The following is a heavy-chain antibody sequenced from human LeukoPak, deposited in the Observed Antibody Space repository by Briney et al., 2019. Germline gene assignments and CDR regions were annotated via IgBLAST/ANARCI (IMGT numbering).Heavy chain of an antibody. D-gene: IGHD3-9*01. Sequence: KASETLSLTCTVSGGSISSYYWSWIRQPAGKGLEWIGRIYTSGSTNYNPSLKSRVTMSVDTSKNQFSLKLSSVTAAGTAVYYCARDRFTDILTGYYYWYFDLWGRGTLVTVSS. CDR2: IYTSGST. CDR3: ARDRFTDILTGYYYWYFDL. J-gene: IGHJ2*01. CDR1: GGSISSYY. V-gene: IGHV4-4*07.